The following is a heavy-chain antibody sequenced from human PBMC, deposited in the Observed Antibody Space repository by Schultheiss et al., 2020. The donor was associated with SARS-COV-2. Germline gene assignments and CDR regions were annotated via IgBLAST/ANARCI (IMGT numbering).Heavy chain of an antibody. CDR1: GFTFSSYA. V-gene: IGHV3-30*04. J-gene: IGHJ4*02. D-gene: IGHD6-19*01. Sequence: GESLKISCAASGFTFSSYAMSWVRQAPGKGLEWVAVISYDGSNKYYADSVKGRFTISRDNAKNSLYLQMNSLRAEDTAVYYCANAYSSGWYRFGYYFDYWGQGTLVTVSS. CDR2: ISYDGSNK. CDR3: ANAYSSGWYRFGYYFDY.